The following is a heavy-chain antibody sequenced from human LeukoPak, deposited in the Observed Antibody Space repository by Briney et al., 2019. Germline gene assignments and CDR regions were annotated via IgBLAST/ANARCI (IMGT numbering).Heavy chain of an antibody. CDR1: GDSISMHY. CDR2: IDHTGST. V-gene: IGHV4-59*11. J-gene: IGHJ4*02. D-gene: IGHD3-22*01. Sequence: SETLSLTCRVSGDSISMHYWSWIRQPPGKGLEWIGYIDHTGSTNYNPSLKSRVTMSVDTSKNQFSLKLTSVTAADTAVYYCASDAFDDSGGYFYYWGQGTPVTLSS. CDR3: ASDAFDDSGGYFYY.